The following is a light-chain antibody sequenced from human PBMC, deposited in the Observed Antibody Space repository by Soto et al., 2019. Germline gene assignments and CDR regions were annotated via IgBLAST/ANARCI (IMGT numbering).Light chain of an antibody. J-gene: IGKJ2*01. CDR3: QQYGNSPHMYT. CDR1: QSVSSGY. V-gene: IGKV3-20*01. Sequence: EIVLTQSPGTLSLSPGERATLSCRASQSVSSGYLAWYRQKPGQAPRLLIYGASSRAPGIPDRFSGSGSGTDFTLTISRLEPEDFAVYYFQQYGNSPHMYTFGQGTKLEIK. CDR2: GAS.